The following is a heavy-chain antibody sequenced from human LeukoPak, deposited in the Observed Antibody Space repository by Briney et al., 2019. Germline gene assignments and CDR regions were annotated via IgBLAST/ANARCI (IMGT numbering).Heavy chain of an antibody. J-gene: IGHJ4*02. D-gene: IGHD1-26*01. Sequence: SVKVSCKASGGTFSSYAISWVRQAPGQGLEWMGGIIPIFGTANYAQKFQGRVTITADESTSTAYMELSSLRSEDTAVYYCARAGDRIVGATYWDFDYWGQGTLVTVSS. CDR2: IIPIFGTA. CDR1: GGTFSSYA. V-gene: IGHV1-69*01. CDR3: ARAGDRIVGATYWDFDY.